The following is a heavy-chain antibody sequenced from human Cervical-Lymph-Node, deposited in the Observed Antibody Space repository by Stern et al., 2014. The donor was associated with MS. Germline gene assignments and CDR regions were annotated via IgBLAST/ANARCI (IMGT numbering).Heavy chain of an antibody. CDR2: ISGMSNYI. CDR3: ARSPEMPPYFDG. J-gene: IGHJ4*02. V-gene: IGHV3-21*01. Sequence: ELQLVQSGGGLVKPGGSLRLSCSASGFTISGYSMHWVRQAPGKGLEWVSSISGMSNYIDYADSVKGRFTISRDNAKKSLYLQINSLRTEDTAVYYCARSPEMPPYFDGWGQGTLVTVSP. D-gene: IGHD5-24*01. CDR1: GFTISGYS.